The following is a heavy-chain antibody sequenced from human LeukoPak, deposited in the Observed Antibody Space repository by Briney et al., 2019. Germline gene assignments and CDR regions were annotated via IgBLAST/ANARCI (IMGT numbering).Heavy chain of an antibody. Sequence: GGSLRLSCAASGFTFNNYAMNWVRKAPGKGLEWVAIVTGDGRTTNYADSVRGRFTISRDNSKNRLHLQMNSLRAEDTAVYYCAKSGSSSWDWFDPWRQGTLVTVSS. J-gene: IGHJ5*02. CDR3: AKSGSSSWDWFDP. D-gene: IGHD2-2*01. CDR2: VTGDGRTT. V-gene: IGHV3-23*01. CDR1: GFTFNNYA.